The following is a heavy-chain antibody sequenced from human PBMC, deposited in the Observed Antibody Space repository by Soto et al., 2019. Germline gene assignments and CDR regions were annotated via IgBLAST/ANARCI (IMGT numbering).Heavy chain of an antibody. CDR2: INHSGST. Sequence: SETLSLTCAVYGGSFSGYYRSWIRQPPGKGLEWIGEINHSGSTNYNPSLKSRVTISVDTSKNQFSLKLSSVTAADTAVYYCARGNDYGDYGWGQGTLVTVSS. J-gene: IGHJ4*02. CDR3: ARGNDYGDYG. V-gene: IGHV4-34*01. CDR1: GGSFSGYY. D-gene: IGHD4-17*01.